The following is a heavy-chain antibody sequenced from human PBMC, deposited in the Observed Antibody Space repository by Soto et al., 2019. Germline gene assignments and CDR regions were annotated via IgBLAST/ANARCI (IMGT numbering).Heavy chain of an antibody. Sequence: QVQLVESGGGVVQPGRSLRLSCAASGFTFSSYGMHWVRQAPGKGLEWVAVIWCDGSNKYYADSVKGRFTISRDNSKNTLYLQMNSLRAEDTTVYYCARESLEYFDYWGQGSLVTVSS. V-gene: IGHV3-33*01. CDR3: ARESLEYFDY. J-gene: IGHJ4*02. CDR1: GFTFSSYG. CDR2: IWCDGSNK.